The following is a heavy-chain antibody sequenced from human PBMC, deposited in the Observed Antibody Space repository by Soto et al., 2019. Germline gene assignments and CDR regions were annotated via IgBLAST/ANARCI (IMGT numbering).Heavy chain of an antibody. J-gene: IGHJ5*02. CDR3: ARDRVTTVTPGAYNWFDP. V-gene: IGHV1-3*01. Sequence: QVQLVQSGAEVKKPGASVKVSCQASGYTFTSYAMHWVRQAPGQRLEWMGWINAGNGNTKYSQKFQGRVTITRDTSASTAYMELSSLRSEDTAVYYCARDRVTTVTPGAYNWFDPWGQGTLVTVSS. CDR1: GYTFTSYA. CDR2: INAGNGNT. D-gene: IGHD4-4*01.